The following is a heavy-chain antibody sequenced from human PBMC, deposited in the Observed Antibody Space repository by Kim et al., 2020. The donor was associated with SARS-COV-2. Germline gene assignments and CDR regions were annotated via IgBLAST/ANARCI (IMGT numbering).Heavy chain of an antibody. CDR3: AKDRRASMVRGVMIIDY. V-gene: IGHV3-9*01. D-gene: IGHD3-10*01. CDR2: ISWNSGSI. CDR1: GFTFDDYA. Sequence: GGSLKLSCAASGFTFDDYAMHWVRQAPGKGLEWVSGISWNSGSIGYADSVKGRFTISRDNAKNSLYLQMNSLRAEDTALYYCAKDRRASMVRGVMIIDYWGQGTLVTVSS. J-gene: IGHJ4*02.